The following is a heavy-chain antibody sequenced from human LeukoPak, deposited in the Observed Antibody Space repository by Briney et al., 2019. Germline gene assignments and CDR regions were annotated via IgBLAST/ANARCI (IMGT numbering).Heavy chain of an antibody. Sequence: ASVKVSCKASGYTFTSYGISWVRQAPGQGLEWMGWISAYNGSTNYAQKLQGRVTMTTDTSTSTAYMELRSLRSDDTAVYYCVREETGYSSSWYWFDPWGQGTLVTVSS. D-gene: IGHD6-13*01. J-gene: IGHJ5*02. CDR3: VREETGYSSSWYWFDP. CDR1: GYTFTSYG. V-gene: IGHV1-18*01. CDR2: ISAYNGST.